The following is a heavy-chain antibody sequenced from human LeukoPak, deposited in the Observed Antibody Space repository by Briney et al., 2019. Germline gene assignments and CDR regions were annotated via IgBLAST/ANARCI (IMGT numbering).Heavy chain of an antibody. J-gene: IGHJ4*02. CDR3: SYKASPGDFDS. CDR2: IGSRVNSYAT. V-gene: IGHV3-73*01. Sequence: GGSLRLSCAASGVTFSGSVINWVRQASGKGLEWVGRIGSRVNSYATAYAASVKGRFLISRDDSKNTAYLQMNSLTTEDTAVYYCSYKASPGDFDSWGQGTLVTVPS. D-gene: IGHD7-27*01. CDR1: GVTFSGSV.